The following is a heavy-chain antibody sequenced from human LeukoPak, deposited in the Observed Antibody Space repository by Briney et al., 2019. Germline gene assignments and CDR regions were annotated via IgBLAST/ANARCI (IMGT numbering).Heavy chain of an antibody. Sequence: SETLSLTCAVYGGSFSGYYWSWIRQPPGKGLEWIGEINHSGSTNYNPSLKSRVTISVDTSKNQFSLKLSSVTAADTAVYYCARDDSSGWYGDDAFDIWGQGTMVTVSS. D-gene: IGHD6-19*01. CDR3: ARDDSSGWYGDDAFDI. CDR2: INHSGST. J-gene: IGHJ3*02. V-gene: IGHV4-34*01. CDR1: GGSFSGYY.